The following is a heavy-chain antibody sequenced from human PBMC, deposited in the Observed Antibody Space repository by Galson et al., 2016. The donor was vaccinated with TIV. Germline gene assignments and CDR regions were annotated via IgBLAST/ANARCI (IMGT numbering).Heavy chain of an antibody. CDR2: TYYRSTWYN. Sequence: CAISGDSVSSTSAAWNWIRQSPSRGLEWLGRTYYRSTWYNDYAASLKRRITISPDTSKNQFSLQLTSVTPEDAAVYYCARGAPSVFGVVMTLDYWGQGTLATVSS. V-gene: IGHV6-1*01. CDR3: ARGAPSVFGVVMTLDY. CDR1: GDSVSSTSAA. D-gene: IGHD3-3*01. J-gene: IGHJ4*02.